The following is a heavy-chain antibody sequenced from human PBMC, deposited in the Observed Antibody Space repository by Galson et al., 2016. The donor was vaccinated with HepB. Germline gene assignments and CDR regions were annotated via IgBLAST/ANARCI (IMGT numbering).Heavy chain of an antibody. CDR2: LSYSGSA. CDR3: ARLFASGRKYDAFDI. Sequence: PPGKGLEWIGTLSYSGSAYYNPSLKSHFTISMGASRNQFSLQLTSVTAADTAVYYCARLFASGRKYDAFDIWGQGTVVTVSS. D-gene: IGHD3-10*01. J-gene: IGHJ3*02. V-gene: IGHV4-39*01.